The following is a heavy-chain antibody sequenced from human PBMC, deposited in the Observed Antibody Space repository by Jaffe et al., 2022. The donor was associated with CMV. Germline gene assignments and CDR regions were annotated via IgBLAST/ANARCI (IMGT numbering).Heavy chain of an antibody. CDR3: ARVSGGYLPPLDY. J-gene: IGHJ4*02. CDR1: GGSINNYY. D-gene: IGHD3-22*01. Sequence: QVQLQESGPGLVKPSETLSLTCTVSGGSINNYYWSWIRQPPGKGLEWIGYIYYSGNTDYNPSLKSRVTISVDTSKNQFSLKLSSVTAADTAVYYCARVSGGYLPPLDYWGQGTLVTVSS. CDR2: IYYSGNT. V-gene: IGHV4-59*08.